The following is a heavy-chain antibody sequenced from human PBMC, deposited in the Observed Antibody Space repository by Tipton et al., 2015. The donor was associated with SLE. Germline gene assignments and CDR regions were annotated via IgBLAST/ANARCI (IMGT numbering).Heavy chain of an antibody. CDR1: GYSFTSYW. CDR3: AISGTYYYDNSGFPDAFDI. J-gene: IGHJ3*02. V-gene: IGHV5-51*03. CDR2: IYPGDSDT. Sequence: QLVQSGAEVKKPGESLKISCKGSGYSFTSYWIGWVRQMPGKGLEWMGIIYPGDSDTKYSPSFQGRVTISADRSISTAYLQWSSLKASDTAMYYCAISGTYYYDNSGFPDAFDIWGQGTMVTVSS. D-gene: IGHD3-22*01.